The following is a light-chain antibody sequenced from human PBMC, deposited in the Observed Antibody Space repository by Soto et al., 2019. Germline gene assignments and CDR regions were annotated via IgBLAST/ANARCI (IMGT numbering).Light chain of an antibody. J-gene: IGLJ2*01. CDR2: VNTDGSH. CDR1: SGHTNYA. CDR3: QTWGTGIVV. V-gene: IGLV4-69*01. Sequence: QLVLTQSPSASASLGASVKVTCTLSSGHTNYAIAWHQQQPEKGPRYLMKVNTDGSHTKGDGIPDRFSGSSSGAERYLTISRLQSDDEADYYCQTWGTGIVVFGGGTKLTVL.